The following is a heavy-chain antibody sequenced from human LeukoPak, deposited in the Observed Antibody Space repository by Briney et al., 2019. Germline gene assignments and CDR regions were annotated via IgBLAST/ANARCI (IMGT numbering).Heavy chain of an antibody. Sequence: PSETLSLTCTVSGGSISSGGYYWSWIRQHPGKGLEWIGYIYYSGSTYYNPSLKSRVTIPVDTSKNQFSLKLSSVTAADTAVYYCARDTEQWLVPWNYFDYWGQGTLVTVSS. CDR3: ARDTEQWLVPWNYFDY. J-gene: IGHJ4*02. CDR2: IYYSGST. D-gene: IGHD6-19*01. V-gene: IGHV4-31*03. CDR1: GGSISSGGYY.